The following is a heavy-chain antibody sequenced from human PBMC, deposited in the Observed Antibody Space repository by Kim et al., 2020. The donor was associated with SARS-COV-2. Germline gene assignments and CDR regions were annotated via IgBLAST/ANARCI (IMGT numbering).Heavy chain of an antibody. CDR2: IYYSGST. V-gene: IGHV4-39*01. J-gene: IGHJ5*02. D-gene: IGHD3-10*01. CDR1: GGSISSSSYY. Sequence: SETLSLTCTVSGGSISSSSYYWGWIRQPPGKGLEWIGSIYYSGSTYYNPSLKSRVTISVDTSKNQFSLKLSSVTAADTAVYYCARHARFRLWFGELLSRSSLYRFDPWGQGTLVTVSS. CDR3: ARHARFRLWFGELLSRSSLYRFDP.